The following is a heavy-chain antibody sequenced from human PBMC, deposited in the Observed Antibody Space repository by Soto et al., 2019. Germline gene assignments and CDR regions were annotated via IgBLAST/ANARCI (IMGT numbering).Heavy chain of an antibody. Sequence: QVQLVQSGAEVKKPGSSVKVSCKASGGTFSSYAISWVQQAPGQGLEWMGGIIPIFGTENYAQKFQGRVTITADESTSTANMELSSLRSEDTAVYYCASWAAAGTGIDPWGQGTLVTVSS. D-gene: IGHD6-13*01. J-gene: IGHJ5*02. CDR3: ASWAAAGTGIDP. CDR2: IIPIFGTE. CDR1: GGTFSSYA. V-gene: IGHV1-69*12.